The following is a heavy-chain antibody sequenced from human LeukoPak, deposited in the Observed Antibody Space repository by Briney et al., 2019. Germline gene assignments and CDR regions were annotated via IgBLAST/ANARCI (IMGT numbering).Heavy chain of an antibody. J-gene: IGHJ4*02. D-gene: IGHD3-10*01. Sequence: GGSLRLSRAASGFAFSSYWMTWVRQAPGKGLEWVANIKQDGSEKYYVDSVKGRFTISRDNSKNTVYMQMNSLRVEDTAVYYCAKEDYYGSGSYLGYWGQGTPVTVSS. V-gene: IGHV3-7*01. CDR2: IKQDGSEK. CDR3: AKEDYYGSGSYLGY. CDR1: GFAFSSYW.